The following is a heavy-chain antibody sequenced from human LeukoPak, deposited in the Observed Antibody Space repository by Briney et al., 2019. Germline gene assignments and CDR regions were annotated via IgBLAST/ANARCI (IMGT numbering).Heavy chain of an antibody. CDR1: GFTFSSYW. CDR3: ARPTKEGSSWYWWFDP. J-gene: IGHJ5*02. D-gene: IGHD6-13*01. CDR2: INNDGSST. V-gene: IGHV3-74*01. Sequence: GGSLRLSCAASGFTFSSYWMHWVRQAPGKGLVWVSRINNDGSSTSYADSVKGRFTISRDNAMNTLYLQMNGLRAEDTAVYYCARPTKEGSSWYWWFDPWGQGTLVTVSS.